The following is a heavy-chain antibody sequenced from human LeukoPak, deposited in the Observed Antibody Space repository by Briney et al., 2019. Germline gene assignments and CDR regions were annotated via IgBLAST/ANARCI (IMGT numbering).Heavy chain of an antibody. CDR3: ARRDIAARLNWFDP. J-gene: IGHJ5*02. D-gene: IGHD6-6*01. CDR1: GGSISSGGYS. Sequence: SETLSLTCTVSGGSISSGGYSWSWIRQHPGKGLEWIGYIYNNGSTYYNPSLKSRVTISLDTSKNQFSLKLSSVTAADTAVYYCARRDIAARLNWFDPWGQGTLVTVSS. CDR2: IYNNGST. V-gene: IGHV4-31*03.